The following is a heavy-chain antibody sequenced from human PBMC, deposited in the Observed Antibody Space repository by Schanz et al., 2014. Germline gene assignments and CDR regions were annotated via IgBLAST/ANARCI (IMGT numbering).Heavy chain of an antibody. V-gene: IGHV3-23*04. D-gene: IGHD3-16*02. CDR2: ISGSGVIT. Sequence: EVQLVESGGGLVQPGGSLRLSCATSGFTFSTYAMSWVRQAPGKGLEWVSGISGSGVITYYEDSVKGRFTISRDNSKNTLYLQMNSLRAEDTAIYYCAKYRYSVFDFDYWGLGTLVTVSS. J-gene: IGHJ4*02. CDR3: AKYRYSVFDFDY. CDR1: GFTFSTYA.